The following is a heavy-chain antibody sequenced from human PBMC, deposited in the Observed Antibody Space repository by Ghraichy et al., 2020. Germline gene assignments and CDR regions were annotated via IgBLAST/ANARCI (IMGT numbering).Heavy chain of an antibody. V-gene: IGHV4-34*01. Sequence: SETLSLTCAVYGGSFSGYYWSWIRQPPGKGLEWIGEINHSGSTNYNPSLKSRVTISVDTSKNQFSLKLSSVTAADTAVYYCARAINGRVGVPAAMSGLRFDPWGQGTLVTVSS. CDR3: ARAINGRVGVPAAMSGLRFDP. CDR2: INHSGST. D-gene: IGHD2-2*01. J-gene: IGHJ5*02. CDR1: GGSFSGYY.